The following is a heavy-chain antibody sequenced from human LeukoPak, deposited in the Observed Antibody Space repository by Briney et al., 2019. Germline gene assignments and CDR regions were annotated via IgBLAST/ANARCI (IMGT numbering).Heavy chain of an antibody. J-gene: IGHJ6*03. CDR1: GYTFTSYD. CDR2: MNPNSGNT. D-gene: IGHD3-3*01. V-gene: IGHV1-8*03. CDR3: ARGNPWRRFLEWLPLIDYMDV. Sequence: ASVKVSCKASGYTFTSYDINWVRQATGQGLEWMGWMNPNSGNTGYAQKFQGRVTITRNTSISTAYMELSSLRSEDTAVYYCARGNPWRRFLEWLPLIDYMDVWGKGTTVTISS.